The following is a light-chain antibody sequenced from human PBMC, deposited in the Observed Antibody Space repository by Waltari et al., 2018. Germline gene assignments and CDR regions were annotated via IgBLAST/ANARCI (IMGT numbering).Light chain of an antibody. J-gene: IGKJ4*01. CDR2: KAS. Sequence: DIQMTQSPSTLSAYVGDRVTITCRASESISSWLAWYQQKPGEAPKLLIYKASSLESGVPSRFSGSGSGTEFTLTISSLQPDDFATYYCQQYNTYPLTFGGGTKVEIK. CDR1: ESISSW. CDR3: QQYNTYPLT. V-gene: IGKV1-5*03.